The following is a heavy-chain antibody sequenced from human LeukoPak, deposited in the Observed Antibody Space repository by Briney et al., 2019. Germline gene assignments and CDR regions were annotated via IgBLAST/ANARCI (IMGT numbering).Heavy chain of an antibody. J-gene: IGHJ4*02. CDR2: IIPIFGTA. D-gene: IGHD3-3*01. CDR1: GGTFSSYA. Sequence: SVKVSCMASGGTFSSYAISWVRQAPGQGLEWMGGIIPIFGTANYAQKFQGRVTITADESTSTAYMELSSLRSEDTAVYYCARDRYDFWSGYLDYWGQGTLVTVSS. V-gene: IGHV1-69*01. CDR3: ARDRYDFWSGYLDY.